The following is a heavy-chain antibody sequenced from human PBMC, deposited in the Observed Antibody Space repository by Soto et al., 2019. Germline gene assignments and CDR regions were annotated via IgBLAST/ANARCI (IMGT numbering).Heavy chain of an antibody. CDR2: INAGNGNT. J-gene: IGHJ3*02. Sequence: QVQLVQSGAEVKKPGASVKVSCKASGYSFTSYAIEWVRQAPGQRLEWMGWINAGNGNTKYSQNLQGRVTITRDTSASTVYMELSSLRSEDTAVYYCAREHDSWSGYAFDIWGQGTMVTVSS. D-gene: IGHD3-3*01. CDR1: GYSFTSYA. CDR3: AREHDSWSGYAFDI. V-gene: IGHV1-3*01.